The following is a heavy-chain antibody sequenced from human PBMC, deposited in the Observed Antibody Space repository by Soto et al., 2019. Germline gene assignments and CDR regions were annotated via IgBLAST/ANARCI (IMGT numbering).Heavy chain of an antibody. CDR2: ITGTSAFL. D-gene: IGHD3-10*02. CDR3: ARDNLAVQGAFDH. J-gene: IGHJ4*02. Sequence: GGSLRLSCAASGFVFSDFQLNWVRQAPGRGLEWLASITGTSAFLFYADSIKGRFTISRDNPKNFLFLQMDSPGPEDTAVYYCARDNLAVQGAFDHWGQGALVTVS. V-gene: IGHV3-21*01. CDR1: GFVFSDFQ.